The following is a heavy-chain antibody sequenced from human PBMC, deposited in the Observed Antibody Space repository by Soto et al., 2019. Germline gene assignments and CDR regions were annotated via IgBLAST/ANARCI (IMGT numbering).Heavy chain of an antibody. V-gene: IGHV3-74*01. CDR3: ASEPVAVDYGMDV. CDR1: GFTFSSYW. CDR2: INNDGSGT. J-gene: IGHJ6*02. D-gene: IGHD2-15*01. Sequence: EVRLVESGGGLVQPGGSLRLSCAASGFTFSSYWMHWVRQAPGKGLVWVSRINNDGSGTHYADSVKGRFTISRDNAKNTLYLQMTSLRAEDTAVYYVASEPVAVDYGMDVWCQGTTVNVSS.